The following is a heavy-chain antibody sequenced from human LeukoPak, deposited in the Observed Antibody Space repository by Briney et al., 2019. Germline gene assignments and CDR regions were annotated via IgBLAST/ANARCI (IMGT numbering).Heavy chain of an antibody. J-gene: IGHJ4*02. CDR1: GGSISSYY. CDR3: ARDGSGSYLDY. D-gene: IGHD3-10*01. V-gene: IGHV4-59*12. Sequence: SETLSLTCTVSGGSISSYYWSWIRQPPGKGLEWIGYIYYSGNTNYNPSLKSRVTITVDTSKNQFSLKLSFVTAADTAVYYCARDGSGSYLDYWGQGTLVTVSS. CDR2: IYYSGNT.